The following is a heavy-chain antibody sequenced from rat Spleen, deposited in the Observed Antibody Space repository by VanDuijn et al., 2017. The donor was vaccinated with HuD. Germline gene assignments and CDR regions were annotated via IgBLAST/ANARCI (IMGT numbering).Heavy chain of an antibody. J-gene: IGHJ2*01. CDR3: ARSSFEGTDY. D-gene: IGHD1-11*01. CDR2: MSSGGFT. V-gene: IGHV2-6*01. Sequence: QVQLKESGPGLVQPSQTLSLTCTVAGFSLTNYIVHWVRQPPGKGLEWIATMSSGGFTYYNSVLKSRLSISRDTSKGQVFLKMNSLQTEDTASYFCARSSFEGTDYWGQGVMVTVSS. CDR1: GFSLTNYI.